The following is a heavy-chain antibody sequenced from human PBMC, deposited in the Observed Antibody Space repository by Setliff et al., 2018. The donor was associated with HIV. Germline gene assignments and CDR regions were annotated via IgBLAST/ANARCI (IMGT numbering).Heavy chain of an antibody. CDR3: ARETITPGSYYMDV. Sequence: GSLRLSCAASGFTVSSNYMSWVRQAPGKGLEWVSVLYSGGSRYYADSVKGRFTISRDNAENSLYLQMNSLRAEDTAVYYCARETITPGSYYMDVWGKGTTVTVSS. CDR2: LYSGGSR. D-gene: IGHD1-20*01. V-gene: IGHV3-53*01. J-gene: IGHJ6*03. CDR1: GFTVSSNY.